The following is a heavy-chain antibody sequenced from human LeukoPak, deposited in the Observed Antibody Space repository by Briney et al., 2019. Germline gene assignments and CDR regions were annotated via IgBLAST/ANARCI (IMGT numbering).Heavy chain of an antibody. CDR1: GFTFSNYW. V-gene: IGHV3-7*01. J-gene: IGHJ4*02. Sequence: GGSLRLSCAASGFTFSNYWLTWVRHAPGQGLEWVANIKQDGSERHYVAAVKGRFTISRDHAKTSLYLQMKSLRAEDTAVYYCARDRQIAYWGQGTLVTVSS. CDR2: IKQDGSER. CDR3: ARDRQIAY.